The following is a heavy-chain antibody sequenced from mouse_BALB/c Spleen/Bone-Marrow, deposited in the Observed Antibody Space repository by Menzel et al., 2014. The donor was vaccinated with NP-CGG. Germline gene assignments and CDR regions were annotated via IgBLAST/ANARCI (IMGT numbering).Heavy chain of an antibody. J-gene: IGHJ3*01. CDR3: AREGIYYGNTWFAY. D-gene: IGHD2-1*01. V-gene: IGHV1-7*01. CDR1: GYTFTTYW. Sequence: VKLMESGAELAKPGASVKMSCKTSGYTFTTYWIHWVKQGPGQGLEWIGYINPSTGYTEYNQKFKDKATLTADKSSSTAYMQLSSLTSEEFAVYYCAREGIYYGNTWFAYWGQGTLVTVSA. CDR2: INPSTGYT.